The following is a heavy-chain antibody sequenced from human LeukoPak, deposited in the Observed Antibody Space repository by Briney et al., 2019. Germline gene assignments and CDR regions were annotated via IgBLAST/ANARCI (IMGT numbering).Heavy chain of an antibody. Sequence: SETLSLTCTVSGVSITSYYWTWIRQPAGKGLEWIGRIHSSGSTNYNPSLKSRVTMSVDTSKNQFSLKLSSVTAADTAVYYCARVGYVSAWYPFDYWGQGTPVIVSS. CDR1: GVSITSYY. CDR2: IHSSGST. D-gene: IGHD6-19*01. J-gene: IGHJ4*02. V-gene: IGHV4-4*07. CDR3: ARVGYVSAWYPFDY.